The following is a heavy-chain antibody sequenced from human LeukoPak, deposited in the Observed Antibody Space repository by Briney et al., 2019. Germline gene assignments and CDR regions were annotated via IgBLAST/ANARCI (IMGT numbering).Heavy chain of an antibody. V-gene: IGHV4-59*01. CDR1: DGSINSYY. D-gene: IGHD3-16*01. CDR2: IYYNGNT. Sequence: SETLSLTCSVSDGSINSYYWNWIRRPPGKGLEWIGYIYYNGNTNYSPSLKSRVTMSVDTSKNLFSLKVSSVTAADTAVYYRARGGSNYCGMDVWGQGTTVTVSS. CDR3: ARGGSNYCGMDV. J-gene: IGHJ6*02.